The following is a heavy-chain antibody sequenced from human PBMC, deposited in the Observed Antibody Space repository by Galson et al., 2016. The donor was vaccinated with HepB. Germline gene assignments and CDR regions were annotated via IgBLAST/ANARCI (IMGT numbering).Heavy chain of an antibody. CDR1: GFTFSSYA. V-gene: IGHV3-23*01. Sequence: SLRLSCAASGFTFSSYAMSWVRQAPGKGLEWVSSISGSGGSTYYRDSVKGRFTISRDNSKNTPYLQMNSLRAEDTAVYYCTKDALASDYWGQGTLVTVSS. J-gene: IGHJ4*02. CDR2: ISGSGGST. D-gene: IGHD2-15*01. CDR3: TKDALASDY.